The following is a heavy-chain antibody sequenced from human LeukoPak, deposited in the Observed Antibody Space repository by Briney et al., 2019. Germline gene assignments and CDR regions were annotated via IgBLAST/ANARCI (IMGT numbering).Heavy chain of an antibody. V-gene: IGHV4-30-2*03. J-gene: IGHJ4*02. CDR2: IYHSGSLYDSGST. D-gene: IGHD6-13*01. Sequence: SQTLSLTCAVSSSSISGGYYWAWIRQPPGKGLEWIGSIYHSGSLYDSGSTYYNPSLKSRVTISADTSKNQFSLKLKFVTAADTAVYYCARNYSKSPGGLKYFDYWGQGSLLTVSS. CDR3: ARNYSKSPGGLKYFDY. CDR1: SSSISGGYY.